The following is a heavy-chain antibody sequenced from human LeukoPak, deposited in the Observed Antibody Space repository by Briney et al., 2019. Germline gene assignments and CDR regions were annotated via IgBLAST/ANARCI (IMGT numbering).Heavy chain of an antibody. D-gene: IGHD1-26*01. CDR3: ARDVDGSYYYRLDY. V-gene: IGHV1-69*13. Sequence: GASAKVSCKASGGTFSSYAISWVRQAPGQGLEWMGGIIPIFGTANYAQKFQGRVTITADESTSTAYMELSSLRSEDTAVYYCARDVDGSYYYRLDYWGQGTLVTVSS. CDR2: IIPIFGTA. J-gene: IGHJ4*02. CDR1: GGTFSSYA.